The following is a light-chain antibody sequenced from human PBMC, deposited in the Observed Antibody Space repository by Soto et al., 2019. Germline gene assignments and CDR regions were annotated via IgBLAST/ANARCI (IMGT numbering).Light chain of an antibody. J-gene: IGKJ1*01. Sequence: EIVLTQSPGTLSLSPGERATLSCRASQSLGSSYLAWYQQKPGQAPRLLIYGVSSRATVIPDRFSGSGSGTDFTLTISRLEPEDFAMYYCQQYGSSPRTFGQGTEVEIK. CDR2: GVS. V-gene: IGKV3-20*01. CDR3: QQYGSSPRT. CDR1: QSLGSSY.